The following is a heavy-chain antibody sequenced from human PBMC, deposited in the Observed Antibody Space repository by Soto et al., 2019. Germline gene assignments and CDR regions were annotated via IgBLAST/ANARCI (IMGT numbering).Heavy chain of an antibody. CDR3: ARAPYSSGWPDS. D-gene: IGHD6-19*01. J-gene: IGHJ4*02. V-gene: IGHV4-39*07. CDR2: IYYSGNT. CDR1: GGSISSSSYY. Sequence: PSETLSLTCTVSGGSISSSSYYWGWIRQPPGKGLEWIGYIYYSGNTNYNPSLKSRVTISVDTSNNNFSLKLATVTAADTAVHYCARAPYSSGWPDSWGQGTLVTVSS.